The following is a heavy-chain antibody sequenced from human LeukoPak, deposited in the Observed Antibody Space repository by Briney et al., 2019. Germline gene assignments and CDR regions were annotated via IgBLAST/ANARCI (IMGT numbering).Heavy chain of an antibody. CDR3: SGSRPVYYFDY. Sequence: PSETLSLTCTVSGGSISSYYWSWIRQPAGKGLEWIGRIYTSGSTNYNPSLKSRVTMSVDTSKNQVSLKLSSVTAADTAVYYCSGSRPVYYFDYWGQGTLVTVSS. CDR2: IYTSGST. J-gene: IGHJ4*02. V-gene: IGHV4-4*07. CDR1: GGSISSYY. D-gene: IGHD2-15*01.